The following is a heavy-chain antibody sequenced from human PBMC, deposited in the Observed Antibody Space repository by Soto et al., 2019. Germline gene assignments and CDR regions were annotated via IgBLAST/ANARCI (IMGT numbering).Heavy chain of an antibody. Sequence: QVQLVQSGAEVRQPASSVKVSCKTSGGTFSSYAISWVRQAPGQGLEWMGGIVPIVGTTTYAQKFQGRVTITADEATSAACRPLSRLRSDDTAVYYCVRVVAIPGYPDHWGQGTLVTVSS. CDR2: IVPIVGTT. J-gene: IGHJ4*02. V-gene: IGHV1-69*12. CDR3: VRVVAIPGYPDH. CDR1: GGTFSSYA. D-gene: IGHD5-12*01.